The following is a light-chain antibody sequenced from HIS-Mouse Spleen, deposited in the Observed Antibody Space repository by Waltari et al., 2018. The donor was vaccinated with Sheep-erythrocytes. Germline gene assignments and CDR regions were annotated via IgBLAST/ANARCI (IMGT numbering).Light chain of an antibody. CDR1: QSVSSSY. V-gene: IGKV3-20*01. Sequence: EIVLTQSPGTLSLSPGERANLSCRASQSVSSSYLAWYQQKPGQAPRLLIYGASSRATGIPDRFSGSGSGTDFTLTISRLEPEDFAVYYCQQYCSSPWTFGQGTKVEIK. CDR2: GAS. J-gene: IGKJ1*01. CDR3: QQYCSSPWT.